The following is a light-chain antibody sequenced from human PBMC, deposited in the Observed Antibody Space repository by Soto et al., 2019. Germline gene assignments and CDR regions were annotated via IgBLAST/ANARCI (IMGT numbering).Light chain of an antibody. CDR3: SSYTSTSTLV. CDR2: EVS. CDR1: SSDVGSYNR. Sequence: QSALTQPPSVSGSPGQSVTISCTGTSSDVGSYNRVSWYQQPPGTAPKLMIYEVSNRPSGVPDRFSGSNSGNPASLTISGLQDEDEADYSCSSYTSTSTLVFGGGTKLAVL. J-gene: IGLJ2*01. V-gene: IGLV2-18*02.